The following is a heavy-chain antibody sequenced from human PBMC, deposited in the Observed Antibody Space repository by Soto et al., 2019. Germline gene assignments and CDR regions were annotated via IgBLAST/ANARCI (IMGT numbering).Heavy chain of an antibody. D-gene: IGHD3-22*01. CDR1: GGTFSNYA. Sequence: QVQLVQSGAEVKKPGSSVKVSCKTSGGTFSNYAISWVRQAPGQGLEWMGGIIPIFGTTNYAQKFQGRVTITAHESTRTASMQLSSLRSEDTAVYYWARVPLDSSGYPMYYFDYWGQGTLVTVSS. V-gene: IGHV1-69*01. CDR2: IIPIFGTT. CDR3: ARVPLDSSGYPMYYFDY. J-gene: IGHJ4*02.